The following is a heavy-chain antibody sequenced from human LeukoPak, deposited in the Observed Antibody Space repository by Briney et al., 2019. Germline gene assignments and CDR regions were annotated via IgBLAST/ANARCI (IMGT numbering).Heavy chain of an antibody. J-gene: IGHJ4*02. V-gene: IGHV3-30*18. D-gene: IGHD7-27*01. Sequence: GGSLRLSCAASGFTFSSYGMHWVRQAPGKGLEWVAVISYDGSKKYYADSVKGRFTISRDNSKNTLHLQMNSLRAEDTAVYYCAKDRSWGMNSAEYWGQGTLVTVSS. CDR1: GFTFSSYG. CDR2: ISYDGSKK. CDR3: AKDRSWGMNSAEY.